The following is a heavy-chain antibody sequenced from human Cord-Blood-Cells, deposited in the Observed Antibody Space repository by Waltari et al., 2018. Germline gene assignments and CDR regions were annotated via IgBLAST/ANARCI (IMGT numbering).Heavy chain of an antibody. CDR2: IYSGGST. Sequence: EVQLVEPGGGLIQPGGSLRLSCAAAWFTFSCNYTNWVRQAPGKGLEWVSVIYSGGSTYYADSVKGRFTISRDNSKNTLYLQMNSLRAEDTAVYYCARETSLGISDIWGQGTMVTVSS. J-gene: IGHJ3*02. CDR3: ARETSLGISDI. CDR1: WFTFSCNY. D-gene: IGHD2-21*01. V-gene: IGHV3-53*01.